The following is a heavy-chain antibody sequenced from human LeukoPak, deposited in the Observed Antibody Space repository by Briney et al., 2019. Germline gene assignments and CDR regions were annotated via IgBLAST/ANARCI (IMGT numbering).Heavy chain of an antibody. V-gene: IGHV3-23*01. J-gene: IGHJ3*02. CDR1: GFTFSSYA. D-gene: IGHD3-10*01. CDR3: AKVTQTRPGAFDI. CDR2: ISGSGAST. Sequence: GGSLRLSCAASGFTFSSYAMSWVRQAPGKGLEWVSGISGSGASTYYADSVKGRFTISRDNSKNTLYLQMNSLRAEDTAVYYCAKVTQTRPGAFDIWGQGTMVTVSS.